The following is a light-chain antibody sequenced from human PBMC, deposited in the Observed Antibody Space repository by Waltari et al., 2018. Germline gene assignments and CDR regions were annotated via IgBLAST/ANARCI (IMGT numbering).Light chain of an antibody. V-gene: IGKV3-20*01. Sequence: IVLTQSPGTLSLSPGERATLSCRASQSVRGSLAWYQQKAGQAPRLLIYGASRRATGIPDRFSGGGSGTDFSLTISRLEPEDFAVYYCQHYVRLPATFGQGTKVEI. CDR2: GAS. CDR1: QSVRGS. CDR3: QHYVRLPAT. J-gene: IGKJ1*01.